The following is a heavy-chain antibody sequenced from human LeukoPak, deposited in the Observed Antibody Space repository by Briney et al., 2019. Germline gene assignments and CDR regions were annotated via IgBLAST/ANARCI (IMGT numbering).Heavy chain of an antibody. CDR2: ISGSGGST. CDR1: GFTFSSYA. Sequence: PGGSLRLSCAASGFTFSSYAMSWVRQAPGKGLEWVSAISGSGGSTYYADSVKGRSTISRDNSKNTLYLQMSSLRAEDTAVYYCAKGRKSNVYYFDYWGQGTLVTVSS. D-gene: IGHD2-8*01. CDR3: AKGRKSNVYYFDY. J-gene: IGHJ4*02. V-gene: IGHV3-23*01.